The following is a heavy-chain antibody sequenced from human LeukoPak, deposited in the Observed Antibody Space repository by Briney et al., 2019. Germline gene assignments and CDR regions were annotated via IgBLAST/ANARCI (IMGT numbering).Heavy chain of an antibody. V-gene: IGHV3-66*01. Sequence: PGGSLRLFCAASGFTVSSNYMSWVRQAPGKGLEWVSVIYSGGSTYYADSVKGRFTISRDNSKNTLYLQMNSLRAEDTAVYYCARGSSTSCLDYWGQGTLVTVSS. D-gene: IGHD2-2*01. CDR1: GFTVSSNY. J-gene: IGHJ4*02. CDR3: ARGSSTSCLDY. CDR2: IYSGGST.